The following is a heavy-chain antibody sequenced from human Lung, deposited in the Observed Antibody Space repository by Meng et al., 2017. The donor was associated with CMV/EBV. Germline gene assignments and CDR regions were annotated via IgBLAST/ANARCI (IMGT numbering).Heavy chain of an antibody. CDR1: GFTFSSYA. V-gene: IGHV3-30-3*01. J-gene: IGHJ6*02. CDR2: ISYDGSNK. CDR3: ASELRLVKWLIPTADYYYDIDY. Sequence: GESXKISCAASGFTFSSYAMHWVRQAPGKGLEWVAVISYDGSNKYYADSVKGRFTISRDNSTNTLYLQMNSLRAEETAVYYCASELRLVKWLIPTADYYYDIDYXGQGXTVTVSS. D-gene: IGHD3-22*01.